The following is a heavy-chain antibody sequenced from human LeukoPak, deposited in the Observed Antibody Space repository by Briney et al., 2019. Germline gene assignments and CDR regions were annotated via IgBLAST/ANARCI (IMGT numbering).Heavy chain of an antibody. J-gene: IGHJ5*02. CDR1: GGSFSGYY. CDR3: ARGLSLVLLWFGPRGFDP. V-gene: IGHV4-34*01. Sequence: MASETLSLTCAVYGGSFSGYYWSWLRQPPGKGLEWIGEINHSGSTNYNPSLKSRVTIPVDTSKNQFPLKLSSVTAADTAVYYCARGLSLVLLWFGPRGFDPWGQGTLVTVSS. D-gene: IGHD3-10*01. CDR2: INHSGST.